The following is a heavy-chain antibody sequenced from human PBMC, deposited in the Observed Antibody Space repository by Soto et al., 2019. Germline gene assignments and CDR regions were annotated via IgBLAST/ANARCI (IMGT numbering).Heavy chain of an antibody. V-gene: IGHV1-2*02. CDR1: GYTFTTYY. CDR2: INPNNGGT. D-gene: IGHD5-18*01. J-gene: IGHJ4*02. Sequence: ASVKVSCKASGYTFTTYYIHWVRQAPGQGLEWVGWINPNNGGTNSAQKFQGRVNMTRDTSTNTAYMELSSLRSDDTAIYFCARGFLLIQLWLGPIELWGQGTQVT. CDR3: ARGFLLIQLWLGPIEL.